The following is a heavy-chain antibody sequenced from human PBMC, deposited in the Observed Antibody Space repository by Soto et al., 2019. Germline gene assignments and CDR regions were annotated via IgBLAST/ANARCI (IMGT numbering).Heavy chain of an antibody. CDR1: GYTFTSYA. V-gene: IGHV1-3*01. CDR2: INAGNGNT. Sequence: QVQLVQSGAEVKKPGASVKVSCKASGYTFTSYAMHWVRQAPGQRLEWMGWINAGNGNTKYSQKFQGRVTITADKSTSTAYMELSSLRSEDTAVYYCARAISSSWTGPFDYWGQGTLVTVSS. J-gene: IGHJ4*02. CDR3: ARAISSSWTGPFDY. D-gene: IGHD6-13*01.